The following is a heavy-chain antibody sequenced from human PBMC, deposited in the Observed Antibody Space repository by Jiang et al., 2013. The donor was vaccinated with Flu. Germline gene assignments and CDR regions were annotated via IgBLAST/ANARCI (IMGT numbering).Heavy chain of an antibody. CDR1: GLTVSGNY. D-gene: IGHD2-15*01. J-gene: IGHJ6*02. CDR3: ARCRGGFGSLPGFLDA. V-gene: IGHV3-53*02. CDR2: IYGGGST. Sequence: VQLVETGGGLTQPGGSLRLSCTTSGLTVSGNYMSWVRQAAGKGLEWVSVIYGGGSTYYADSVKGRFTISRDKSTNTVYLQMNSLRVEDTAVYYCARCRGGFGSLPGFLDAWGQGTTVTVSS.